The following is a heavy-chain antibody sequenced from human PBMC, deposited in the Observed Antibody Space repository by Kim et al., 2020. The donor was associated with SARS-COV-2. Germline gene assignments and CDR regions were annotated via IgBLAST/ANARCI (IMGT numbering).Heavy chain of an antibody. D-gene: IGHD3-3*01. CDR2: IIPIFGTA. J-gene: IGHJ5*02. Sequence: SVKVSCKASGGTFSSYAISWVRQAPGQGLEWMGGIIPIFGTANYAQKFQGRVTITADESTSTAYMELSSLRSEDTAVYYCARGDITIFGVVTNWFDPWGQGTLVTVSS. CDR1: GGTFSSYA. V-gene: IGHV1-69*13. CDR3: ARGDITIFGVVTNWFDP.